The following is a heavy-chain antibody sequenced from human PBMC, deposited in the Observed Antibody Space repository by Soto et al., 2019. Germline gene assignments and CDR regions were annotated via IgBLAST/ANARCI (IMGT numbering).Heavy chain of an antibody. V-gene: IGHV1-69*02. CDR1: GGTFSSYT. CDR3: ASPTRNCSSTSCPTTTNAFDI. J-gene: IGHJ3*02. Sequence: QVQLVQSGAEVKKPGSSVKVSCKASGGTFSSYTISWVRQAPGQGLEWMGRIIPILGIANYAQKFQGRVTITADKSTSTADMELSSLRSEDTAVYYCASPTRNCSSTSCPTTTNAFDIWGQGTMVTVSS. D-gene: IGHD2-2*01. CDR2: IIPILGIA.